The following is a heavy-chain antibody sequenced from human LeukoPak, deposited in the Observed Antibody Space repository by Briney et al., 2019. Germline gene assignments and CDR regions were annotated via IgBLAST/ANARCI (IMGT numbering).Heavy chain of an antibody. Sequence: SETLSLTCAVSGYSISSAYYWGWIRKPPGKGLKGIGSILHSGSTYYNPSLKSRVTISVDTSKNHFSLKLTSVTAADTAVYYCARDRGVRGEMDFWGQGTLVTVSS. CDR2: ILHSGST. V-gene: IGHV4-38-2*02. J-gene: IGHJ4*02. CDR3: ARDRGVRGEMDF. D-gene: IGHD3-10*01. CDR1: GYSISSAYY.